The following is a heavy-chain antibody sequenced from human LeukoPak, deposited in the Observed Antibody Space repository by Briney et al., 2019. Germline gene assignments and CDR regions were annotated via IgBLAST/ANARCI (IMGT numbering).Heavy chain of an antibody. CDR1: GFTFSSYS. V-gene: IGHV3-21*01. CDR3: ARGPTDCGGDCYMFDY. Sequence: GGSLRLSCAASGFTFSSYSMNWVRQAPGKGLEWVSSISSSSSYIYYADSVKGRFTISRDNAKNSLYLQMNSLRAEDTAVYYCARGPTDCGGDCYMFDYWGQGTLVTVSS. J-gene: IGHJ4*02. CDR2: ISSSSSYI. D-gene: IGHD2-21*01.